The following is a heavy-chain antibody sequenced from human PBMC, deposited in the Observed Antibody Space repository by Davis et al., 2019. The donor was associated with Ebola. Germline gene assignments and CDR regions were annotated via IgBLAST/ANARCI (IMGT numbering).Heavy chain of an antibody. CDR3: AKDNYAVTIMVGAFDI. D-gene: IGHD4-17*01. CDR2: ISKSGRDT. Sequence: GESLKISCAASGFSFRDYAMSWVRQAPGKGLEWVSTISKSGRDTNYADSVKGRLSVSRENSKNTVYLQMQSLRVEDTAIYYCAKDNYAVTIMVGAFDIWGQGTVVTVSS. CDR1: GFSFRDYA. V-gene: IGHV3-23*01. J-gene: IGHJ3*02.